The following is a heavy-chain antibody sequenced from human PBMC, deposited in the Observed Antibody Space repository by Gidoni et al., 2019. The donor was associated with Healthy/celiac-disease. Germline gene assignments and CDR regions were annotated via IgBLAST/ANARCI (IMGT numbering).Heavy chain of an antibody. CDR3: ARVIPVGAFDI. D-gene: IGHD1-26*01. J-gene: IGHJ3*02. V-gene: IGHV1-18*01. CDR2: ISAYNGNT. CDR1: GSTFTRYG. Sequence: VKLVQPGAEVKNPGASVKVPCKAAGSTFTRYGISWVRPAPGHGLEWMGWISAYNGNTNYAQKLQGRVTMTTDTSTSTAYMELRSLRSDDTAVYYCARVIPVGAFDIGGQGTMVTVSS.